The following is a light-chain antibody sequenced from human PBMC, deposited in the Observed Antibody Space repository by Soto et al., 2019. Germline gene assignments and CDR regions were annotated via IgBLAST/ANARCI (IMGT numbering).Light chain of an antibody. V-gene: IGKV1-39*01. Sequence: DIQMTQSPSSLSASVGDRVTITCRASQSISSYLNWYQQKPGKAPKILIYAASSLQSGVPSRFSGCRSGTDFTLTIISLQPEDFETYYSKLNYSTPLITVGPGNKVDI. CDR1: QSISSY. CDR2: AAS. CDR3: KLNYSTPLIT. J-gene: IGKJ3*01.